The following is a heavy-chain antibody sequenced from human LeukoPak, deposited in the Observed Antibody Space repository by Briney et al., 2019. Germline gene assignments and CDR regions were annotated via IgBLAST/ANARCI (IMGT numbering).Heavy chain of an antibody. CDR3: ASSNITGTWSSFDY. CDR1: GGTFSSYA. D-gene: IGHD1-7*01. J-gene: IGHJ4*02. CDR2: VSVYNGNT. Sequence: ASVKVSCKASGGTFSSYAISWVRQAPGQGLEWMGWVSVYNGNTNYAQKFQGRITMTTDQSTSTAFMELRSLTSDDTAVYYCASSNITGTWSSFDYWGQGTLVTVSS. V-gene: IGHV1-18*01.